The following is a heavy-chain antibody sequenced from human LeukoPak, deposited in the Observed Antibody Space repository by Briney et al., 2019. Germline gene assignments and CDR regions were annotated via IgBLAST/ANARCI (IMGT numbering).Heavy chain of an antibody. Sequence: SETLSLTCTVSGGSISNYYWSWIRQSPGKGLEWIGYISYSGSTNYNPSLKSRVTISVDTSKNQFSLKLSSVTAADTAVYYCARVGEYSSSPFYFDYWGQGTLVTVSS. V-gene: IGHV4-59*01. CDR3: ARVGEYSSSPFYFDY. J-gene: IGHJ4*02. CDR1: GGSISNYY. CDR2: ISYSGST. D-gene: IGHD6-6*01.